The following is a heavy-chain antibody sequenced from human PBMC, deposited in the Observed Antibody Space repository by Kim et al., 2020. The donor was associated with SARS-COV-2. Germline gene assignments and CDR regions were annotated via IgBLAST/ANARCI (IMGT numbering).Heavy chain of an antibody. J-gene: IGHJ5*02. CDR3: ARGRGSGSYGRA. Sequence: SETLSLTCTVSGSSISSGYYWGWIRQPPGKGLEWIGSIYHSGSTYYNPSLKSRVTISVDTSKNQFSLKLSSVTAADTAVYYCARGRGSGSYGRAWGQGTLVTVSS. V-gene: IGHV4-38-2*02. CDR1: GSSISSGYY. CDR2: IYHSGST. D-gene: IGHD3-10*01.